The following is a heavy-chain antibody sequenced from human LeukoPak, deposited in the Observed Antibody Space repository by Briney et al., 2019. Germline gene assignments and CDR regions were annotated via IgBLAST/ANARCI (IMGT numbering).Heavy chain of an antibody. CDR1: GGSFSGYY. Sequence: PSETLSLTCAVYGGSFSGYYWSWIRQPPGKGLEWIGEINHSGSTNYNPSLKSRVTISVDTSKNQFSLKLSSVTAADTAVYYCARGPQYYYDSSGYRYWGQGTLDTVSS. V-gene: IGHV4-34*01. CDR3: ARGPQYYYDSSGYRY. CDR2: INHSGST. J-gene: IGHJ4*02. D-gene: IGHD3-22*01.